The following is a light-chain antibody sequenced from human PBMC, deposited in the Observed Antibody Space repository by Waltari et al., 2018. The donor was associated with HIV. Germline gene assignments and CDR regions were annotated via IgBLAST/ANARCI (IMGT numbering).Light chain of an antibody. CDR1: SSDVCGYNY. Sequence: QSALTQPASVSGSPGQSITIPCTGTSSDVCGYNYVSWYQQHPGKAPKLLIYHVSKRPSGVSNRFSGSKSGNTASLTISGLQAEDEADYYCTSYTSSNTLVIFGGGTKLTVL. V-gene: IGLV2-14*03. J-gene: IGLJ2*01. CDR3: TSYTSSNTLVI. CDR2: HVS.